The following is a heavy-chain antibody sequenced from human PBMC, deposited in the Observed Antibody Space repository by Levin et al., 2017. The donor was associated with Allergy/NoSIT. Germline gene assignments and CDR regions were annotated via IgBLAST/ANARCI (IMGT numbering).Heavy chain of an antibody. Sequence: ETLSLTCAASGFTFSSFAMNWVRQAPGKGLEWVSSISSSSSSKYYADSVKGRFTISRDNAKNSVYLQMNSLRAEDTAVYYCARDERRRSGYPADYWGQGTLVTVSS. CDR1: GFTFSSFA. CDR2: ISSSSSSK. V-gene: IGHV3-21*01. D-gene: IGHD3-22*01. CDR3: ARDERRRSGYPADY. J-gene: IGHJ4*02.